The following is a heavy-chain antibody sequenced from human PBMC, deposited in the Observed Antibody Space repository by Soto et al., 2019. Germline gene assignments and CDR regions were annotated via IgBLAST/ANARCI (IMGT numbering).Heavy chain of an antibody. D-gene: IGHD4-17*01. V-gene: IGHV3-23*01. CDR1: GFTFSSYA. J-gene: IGHJ5*02. CDR2: ISGSGGST. CDR3: AKVLYDYGGNRWFDP. Sequence: PGGSLRLSCAASGFTFSSYAMSWVRQAPGKGLEWVSAISGSGGSTYYADSVKGRFTISRDNSKNTLYLQMNSLRAEDTAVYYCAKVLYDYGGNRWFDPWGQGTLVTVSS.